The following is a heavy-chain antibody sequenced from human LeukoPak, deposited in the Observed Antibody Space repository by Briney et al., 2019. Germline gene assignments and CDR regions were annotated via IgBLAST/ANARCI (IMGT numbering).Heavy chain of an antibody. CDR1: GFTFNNYA. J-gene: IGHJ4*02. CDR2: ISGSGGTT. V-gene: IGHV3-23*01. CDR3: AKATSGWAYYAYDY. D-gene: IGHD6-19*01. Sequence: GGSLRLSCAASGFTFNNYAMTWVRQAPGQGLEWVSAISGSGGTTYYADSVKGRFTISRDNSNNTLYLQMNSLRAEDTAIYYCAKATSGWAYYAYDYWGQGTLVTVSS.